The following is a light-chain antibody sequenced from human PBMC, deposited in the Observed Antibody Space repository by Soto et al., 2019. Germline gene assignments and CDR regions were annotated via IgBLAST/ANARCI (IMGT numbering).Light chain of an antibody. CDR2: GAS. Sequence: EIVMTQSPATLSVSPGERATLSCRASQRVSSNLAWYQQKPGQAPRLLIYGASTRATGIPARFSGSGSGTEFTLSIRSPQSEDFVVYCCQQYNNWPMTFGQWTKVEIK. CDR3: QQYNNWPMT. V-gene: IGKV3-15*01. J-gene: IGKJ1*01. CDR1: QRVSSN.